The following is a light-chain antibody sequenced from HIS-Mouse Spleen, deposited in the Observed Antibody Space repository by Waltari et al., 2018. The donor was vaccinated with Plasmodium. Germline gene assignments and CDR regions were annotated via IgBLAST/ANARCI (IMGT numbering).Light chain of an antibody. CDR1: QGISSY. Sequence: AIRMTQSPSSFSASTGDRVTITCRASQGISSYLAWYQQKPGKAPKLLIYAASTWQSGVPSRFSGSGSGTDFTLTISCLQSEDFATYYCQQYDSYLLTFGGGTKVEIK. V-gene: IGKV1-8*01. J-gene: IGKJ4*01. CDR3: QQYDSYLLT. CDR2: AAS.